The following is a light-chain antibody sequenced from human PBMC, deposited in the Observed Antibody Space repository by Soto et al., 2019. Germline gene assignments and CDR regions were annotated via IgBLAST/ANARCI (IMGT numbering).Light chain of an antibody. J-gene: IGKJ1*01. CDR2: WAS. Sequence: DIVMTQSPDSLAVSLGERATINCKSSQSVLYSSNNKNFLAWYQQKPGQPPKLIIYWASTRESGVPDRFSGSGSGTDFALTISSLEAEDVAGYFCQHYYNTPWTFGQGTKVEIK. CDR3: QHYYNTPWT. V-gene: IGKV4-1*01. CDR1: QSVLYSSNNKNF.